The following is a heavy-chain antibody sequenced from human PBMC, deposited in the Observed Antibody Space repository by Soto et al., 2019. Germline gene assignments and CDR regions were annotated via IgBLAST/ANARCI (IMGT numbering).Heavy chain of an antibody. J-gene: IGHJ6*02. CDR2: IIPIFGTA. CDR3: ARRASYYCYGMDV. Sequence: SVKVSCKASGGTLSSYAISWVRQAPGQGLEWMGGIIPIFGTANYAQKFQGRVTITADESTSTAYMELSSLRSEDTAVYYCARRASYYCYGMDVWGQGTTVTVSS. CDR1: GGTLSSYA. V-gene: IGHV1-69*13.